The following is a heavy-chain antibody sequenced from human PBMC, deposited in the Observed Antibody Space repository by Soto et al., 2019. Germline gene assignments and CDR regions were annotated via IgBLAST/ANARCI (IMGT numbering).Heavy chain of an antibody. CDR1: GFTFSSQG. CDR3: ARDGPMGYFDY. CDR2: ISYDGSNE. Sequence: SLPLSCAAPGFTFSSQGMHWVRQAPGKGLEWVSRISYDGSNEYYADSVKGRFTISRDNSKNTLFLQMNSLTAEDTAVYYCARDGPMGYFDYWGQGTLVTVS. J-gene: IGHJ4*02. V-gene: IGHV3-33*08.